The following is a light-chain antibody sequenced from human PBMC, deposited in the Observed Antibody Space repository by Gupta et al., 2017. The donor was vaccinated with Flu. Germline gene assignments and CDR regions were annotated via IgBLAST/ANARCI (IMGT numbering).Light chain of an antibody. CDR2: GAS. J-gene: IGKJ1*01. CDR1: QSVSSN. CDR3: QQYNNWPQT. Sequence: GERATLSCRASQSVSSNVAWYQQKPGQAPRLLIYGASTRATGIPARFSGSGSGTEFTLTISSLQSEDFAVYYCQQYNNWPQTFGQGTKVEIK. V-gene: IGKV3-15*01.